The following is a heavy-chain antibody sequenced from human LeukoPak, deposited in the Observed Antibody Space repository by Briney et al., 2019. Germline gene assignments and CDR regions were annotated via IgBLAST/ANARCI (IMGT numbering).Heavy chain of an antibody. CDR2: ISAYNGNT. D-gene: IGHD3-10*01. J-gene: IGHJ3*01. Sequence: ASVKVSCKASGYTFTSYGISWVRQAPGQGLEWMGWISAYNGNTNYAQKLQGRVTMTTDTSTSTAYMELRSLRSEDTAVYFCARELLQYYVSGTFIDAFDVWGQGAMVTVSS. CDR3: ARELLQYYVSGTFIDAFDV. V-gene: IGHV1-18*01. CDR1: GYTFTSYG.